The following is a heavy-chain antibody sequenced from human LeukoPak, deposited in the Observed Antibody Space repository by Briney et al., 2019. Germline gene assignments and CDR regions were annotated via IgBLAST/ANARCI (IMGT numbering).Heavy chain of an antibody. Sequence: SETLSLTCTVSGGSISSYYWSWIRQPPGKGLEWIGYIYYSGSTNYNPSLKSRVTISVDTSKNQFSLKLSSVAAADTAVYYCAGGRAGMDYWGQGTLVTVSS. CDR1: GGSISSYY. CDR2: IYYSGST. CDR3: AGGRAGMDY. D-gene: IGHD6-13*01. V-gene: IGHV4-59*01. J-gene: IGHJ4*02.